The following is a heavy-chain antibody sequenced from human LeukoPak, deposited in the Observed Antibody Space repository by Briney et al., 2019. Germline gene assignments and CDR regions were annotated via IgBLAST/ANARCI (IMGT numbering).Heavy chain of an antibody. CDR1: GYTFTGYY. CDR3: ARVASGNNYGSWFDP. Sequence: ASVKVSCKASGYTFTGYYMHWVRQAPGQGLEWMGLINCNSGGTNYAQRFQGRVTMTRDTSITTVYMELSRLTSDDTAVYYCARVASGNNYGSWFDPCGQGTLVTVSS. CDR2: INCNSGGT. J-gene: IGHJ5*02. V-gene: IGHV1-2*02. D-gene: IGHD3-10*01.